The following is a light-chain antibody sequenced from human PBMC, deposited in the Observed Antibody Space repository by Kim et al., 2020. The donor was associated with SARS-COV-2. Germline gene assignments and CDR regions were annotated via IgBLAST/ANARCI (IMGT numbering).Light chain of an antibody. J-gene: IGKJ4*01. CDR3: QQLYTYPLT. V-gene: IGKV1-9*01. CDR2: GAS. CDR1: VGISSQ. Sequence: ASVGDRVTITCRASVGISSQLDWFQQKPGKAPKLLIYGASTVQRVVPSRCSGTKSGTEFTLTITNLQPEDFATYYCQQLYTYPLTFGGGTKVDIK.